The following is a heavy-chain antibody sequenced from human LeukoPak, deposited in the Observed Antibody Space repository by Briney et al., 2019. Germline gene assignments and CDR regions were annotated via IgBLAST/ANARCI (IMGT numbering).Heavy chain of an antibody. Sequence: ASVKVSCKASGYTFTSYYMHWVRQAPGQGLEWMGIINPSGGSTSYAQKFQGRATMTRDTSTSTVYMELSSLRSEDTAVYYCARDRNEDSSGYPPFDYWGQGTLVTVSS. J-gene: IGHJ4*02. CDR2: INPSGGST. CDR3: ARDRNEDSSGYPPFDY. D-gene: IGHD3-22*01. CDR1: GYTFTSYY. V-gene: IGHV1-46*01.